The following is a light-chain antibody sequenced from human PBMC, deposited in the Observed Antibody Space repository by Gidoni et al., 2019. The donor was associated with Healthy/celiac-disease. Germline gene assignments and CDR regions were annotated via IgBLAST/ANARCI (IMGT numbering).Light chain of an antibody. Sequence: QSVLTHPPSVSGPPGQRVTISCTGSSSNIGAGYDVHWYQQLPGTAPKLLIYGNSNRPSGVPDRFSGSKSGTSASLAITGLQAEDEADYYCQSYDSSLKVFGTGTKVTVL. CDR2: GNS. J-gene: IGLJ1*01. V-gene: IGLV1-40*01. CDR1: SSNIGAGYD. CDR3: QSYDSSLKV.